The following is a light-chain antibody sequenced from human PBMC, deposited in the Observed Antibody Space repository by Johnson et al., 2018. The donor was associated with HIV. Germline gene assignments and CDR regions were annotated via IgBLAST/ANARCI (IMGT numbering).Light chain of an antibody. J-gene: IGLJ1*01. CDR3: GTCDSSLRFGF. CDR1: SSNIGNNY. V-gene: IGLV1-51*01. Sequence: QSALTQPPSVSAAPGQKVTSSCSGSSSNIGNNYVSWYQQLPGTAPKLLIYDTNKRPSGIPDRFSGSKSGTSATLGITGLPTGDEADYYCGTCDSSLRFGFFGTGTKVTVL. CDR2: DTN.